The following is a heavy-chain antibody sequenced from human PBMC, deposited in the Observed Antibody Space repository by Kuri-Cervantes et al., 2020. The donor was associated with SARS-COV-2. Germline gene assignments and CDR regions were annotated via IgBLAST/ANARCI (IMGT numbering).Heavy chain of an antibody. CDR1: GLNFTGYW. Sequence: GGSLRLSCAASGLNFTGYWVNWIRQTPGKGLEWVASINRDGSEKHYVDSVMGRFTVSRDNSKNTLYLQMNSLRAEDTAVYYCARDWPTDGYNGLGAFDIWGQGTMVTGSS. V-gene: IGHV3-7*01. CDR3: ARDWPTDGYNGLGAFDI. J-gene: IGHJ3*02. CDR2: INRDGSEK. D-gene: IGHD5-24*01.